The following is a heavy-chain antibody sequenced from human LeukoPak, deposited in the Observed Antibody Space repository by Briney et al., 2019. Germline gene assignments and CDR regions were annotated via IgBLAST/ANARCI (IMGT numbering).Heavy chain of an antibody. D-gene: IGHD5-18*01. J-gene: IGHJ4*02. V-gene: IGHV3-23*01. CDR2: ISDGAGGRT. CDR1: GFTFSNYA. CDR3: AKEDVDTSFDY. Sequence: GGSLRLSCAASGFTFSNYAMNWVRQAPGKGLEWVSAISDGAGGRTYYTDSVEGRFTISRDNSKNTLYLQLNSLRAEDTAVYYCAKEDVDTSFDYWGQGTLVTVSS.